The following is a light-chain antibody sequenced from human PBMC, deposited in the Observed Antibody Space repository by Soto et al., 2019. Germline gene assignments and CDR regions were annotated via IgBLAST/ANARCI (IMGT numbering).Light chain of an antibody. CDR3: QQSYSTPSIT. J-gene: IGKJ5*01. CDR1: QGINNY. CDR2: AAS. V-gene: IGKV1-17*03. Sequence: DIQMTQSPSAVSASVGDRVTITCRASQGINNYLAWFQQKPGKAPKRLIYAASTLQTGVPSRFSGSGSGTEFTLTISSLQPEDFATYYCQQSYSTPSITFGQGTRLEIK.